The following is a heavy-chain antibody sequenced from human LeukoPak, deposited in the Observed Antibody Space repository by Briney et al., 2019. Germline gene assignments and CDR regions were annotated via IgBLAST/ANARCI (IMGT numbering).Heavy chain of an antibody. Sequence: PGGSLRLSCLASGFTFSDYYMNWVRQAPGKGLEWISYMSSRGYPIYYADSVKGRFTISRDNAKNTLYLQMHNLRADDTAVYFCARVGIALASPFDYWGLGTLVAVSS. V-gene: IGHV3-11*01. CDR1: GFTFSDYY. D-gene: IGHD1-1*01. CDR2: MSSRGYPI. CDR3: ARVGIALASPFDY. J-gene: IGHJ4*02.